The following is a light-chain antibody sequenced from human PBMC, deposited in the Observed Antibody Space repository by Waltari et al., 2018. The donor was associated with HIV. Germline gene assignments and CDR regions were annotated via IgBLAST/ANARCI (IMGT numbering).Light chain of an antibody. Sequence: FVLTQPHSVSESPGTTVTISCTRNSRHLATNYVTWYQQRPGSSPTTVIYEDNQRPSGVPDRFSGSIDSSSNSAALTIAGLETDDEADYYCQSYDNNDVIFGGGTRLTVL. CDR1: SRHLATNY. J-gene: IGLJ2*01. CDR2: EDN. V-gene: IGLV6-57*01. CDR3: QSYDNNDVI.